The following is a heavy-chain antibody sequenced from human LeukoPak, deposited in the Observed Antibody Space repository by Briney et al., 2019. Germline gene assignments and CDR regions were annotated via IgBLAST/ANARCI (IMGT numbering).Heavy chain of an antibody. CDR1: GFTFSSYW. V-gene: IGHV3-7*01. CDR3: ARDDFGGWYYFDY. CDR2: IKQDGSEK. J-gene: IGHJ4*02. Sequence: GGSLRLSCATSGFTFSSYWMSWVRQAPGKRLEWVANIKQDGSEKYYVDSVKGRFTISRDNAKNSLYLQMNSLRAEDTAVYYCARDDFGGWYYFDYWGQGTLVTVSS. D-gene: IGHD6-19*01.